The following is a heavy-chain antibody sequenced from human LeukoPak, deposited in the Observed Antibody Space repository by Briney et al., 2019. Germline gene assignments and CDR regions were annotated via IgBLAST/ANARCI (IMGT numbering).Heavy chain of an antibody. J-gene: IGHJ4*02. CDR1: GFTFSSYG. CDR2: TRYDGSNK. CDR3: AKGDGYNQHTFDY. V-gene: IGHV3-30*02. Sequence: GGSLRLSCAASGFTFSSYGMHWVRQAPGKGLEWVAFTRYDGSNKYYADSVKGRFTISRDNSKNTLYLQMNSLRAEDTAVYYCAKGDGYNQHTFDYWGQGTLVTVSS. D-gene: IGHD5-24*01.